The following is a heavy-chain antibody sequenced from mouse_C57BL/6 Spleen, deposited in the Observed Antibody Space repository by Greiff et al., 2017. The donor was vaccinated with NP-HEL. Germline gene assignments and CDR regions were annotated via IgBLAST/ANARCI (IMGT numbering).Heavy chain of an antibody. V-gene: IGHV5-4*01. CDR1: GFTFSSYA. Sequence: EVQLVESGGGLVKPGGSLKLSCAASGFTFSSYAMSWVRQTPEKRLEWVATISDGGSYTYYPDNVKGRFTISRDNAKNNLYLQMSHLKSEDTAMYYCARGARLYFDYWGQGTTLTVSS. CDR2: ISDGGSYT. CDR3: ARGARLYFDY. J-gene: IGHJ2*01.